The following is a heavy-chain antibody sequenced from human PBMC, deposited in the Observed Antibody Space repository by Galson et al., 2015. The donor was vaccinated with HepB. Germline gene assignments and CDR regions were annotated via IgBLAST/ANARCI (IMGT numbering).Heavy chain of an antibody. J-gene: IGHJ5*01. CDR2: ISSSSNYI. D-gene: IGHD6-19*01. Sequence: SLRLSCAASGFTFSSDRMNWVRQAPGKGLEWVSSISSSSNYIYYADSVKGRFTISRDNTKNSLSLQMNSLRAEDTAVYYCARARGSSGWFDYWGQGTLVTVSS. CDR1: GFTFSSDR. V-gene: IGHV3-21*01. CDR3: ARARGSSGWFDY.